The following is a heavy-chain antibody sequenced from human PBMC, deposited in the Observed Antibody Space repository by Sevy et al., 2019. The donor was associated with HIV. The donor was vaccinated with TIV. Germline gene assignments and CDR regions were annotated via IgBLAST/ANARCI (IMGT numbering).Heavy chain of an antibody. CDR2: IKEDGSGR. CDR1: GFTFGSYW. V-gene: IGHV3-7*01. Sequence: GGSLRLSCAASGFTFGSYWMTWVRQAPGKGLEWVANIKEDGSGRFYVDSVRGRFTVSRDNAKKTLYLQMNNLRGEDTALYYCARLYSSSSGRGLDNWGQGALVIVSS. D-gene: IGHD6-6*01. CDR3: ARLYSSSSGRGLDN. J-gene: IGHJ4*02.